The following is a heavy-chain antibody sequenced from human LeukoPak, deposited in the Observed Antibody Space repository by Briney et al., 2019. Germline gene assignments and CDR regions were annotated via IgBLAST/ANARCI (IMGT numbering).Heavy chain of an antibody. D-gene: IGHD1-26*01. CDR2: IIPILGIA. J-gene: IGHJ4*02. CDR3: ARIVGATTGAEDFDY. CDR1: GGTFSSYA. Sequence: ASVKVSCKASGGTFSSYAISWVRQAPGQGLEWMGRIIPILGIANYAQKFQGRVTITADKSTSTAYMELSSLRSEDTAVYYCARIVGATTGAEDFDYWGQGTLVTVSS. V-gene: IGHV1-69*04.